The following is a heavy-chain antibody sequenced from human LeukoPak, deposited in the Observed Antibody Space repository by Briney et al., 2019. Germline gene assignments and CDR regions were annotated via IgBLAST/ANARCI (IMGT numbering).Heavy chain of an antibody. CDR2: ISSSGSTI. V-gene: IGHV3-48*03. J-gene: IGHJ4*02. Sequence: PGGSLRLSCAASGFTFSSYEMNWVRQAPGKGLEWVSSISSSGSTIYYADSVKGRFTISRDNAKNSLYLQMNSLRAEDTAVYYCARDGTSDQEFDYWGQGTLVTVSS. CDR3: ARDGTSDQEFDY. CDR1: GFTFSSYE.